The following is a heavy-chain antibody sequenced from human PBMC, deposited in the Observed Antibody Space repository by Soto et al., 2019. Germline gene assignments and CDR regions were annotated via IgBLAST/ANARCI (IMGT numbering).Heavy chain of an antibody. D-gene: IGHD2-21*02. J-gene: IGHJ4*02. Sequence: QVQLVQSGAEEKKPGALVKVSCKASGYTFTSYAMHWVRQAPGQRLEWMGWINAGNGNTKYSQKFQGRVTITRDTSASTAYMELSSLRSEDTAVYYCARSIVVVTALDYWGQGTLVTVPS. V-gene: IGHV1-3*05. CDR2: INAGNGNT. CDR3: ARSIVVVTALDY. CDR1: GYTFTSYA.